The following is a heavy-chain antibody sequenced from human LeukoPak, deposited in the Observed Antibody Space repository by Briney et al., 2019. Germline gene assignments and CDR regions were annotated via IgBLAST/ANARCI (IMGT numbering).Heavy chain of an antibody. V-gene: IGHV3-48*01. J-gene: IGHJ4*02. CDR2: MSSSSTTI. CDR1: TFSFSNYN. D-gene: IGHD6-13*01. Sequence: GGSLRLSCAASTFSFSNYNMIWVRQAPGKGLEWLSYMSSSSTTIYYADSVKGRFTISRDNAKNSLYLQMNSLRAEDTAVYYCARVRGYSSSGFDYWGQGTLVTVSS. CDR3: ARVRGYSSSGFDY.